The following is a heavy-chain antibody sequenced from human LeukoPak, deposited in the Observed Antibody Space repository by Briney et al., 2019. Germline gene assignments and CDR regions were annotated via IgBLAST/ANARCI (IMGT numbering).Heavy chain of an antibody. Sequence: SETLSLTCAVYGGSFSGYYWSWIRQPPGKGLEWIGEINHGGSTKYDPSLKSRVTISVDTSKNQFSLKLTSVAAADTAVYFCARPLYDSNNYYILYYWGQGTLVTVSS. J-gene: IGHJ4*02. CDR3: ARPLYDSNNYYILYY. D-gene: IGHD3-22*01. CDR2: INHGGST. CDR1: GGSFSGYY. V-gene: IGHV4-34*01.